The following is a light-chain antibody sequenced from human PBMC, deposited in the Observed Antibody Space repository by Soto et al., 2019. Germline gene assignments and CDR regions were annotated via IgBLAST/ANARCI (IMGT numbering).Light chain of an antibody. CDR1: SSDIGYHNR. J-gene: IGLJ3*02. Sequence: QSALTQPPSVSGSPGQSVTISCTGTSSDIGYHNRVSWYQQPPGTAPKLRIYEVSTRYSGVPDRFSGSKSGNTASLTISGLQAEDEADYYCSSFASSATLVFGGGTKVTVL. CDR2: EVS. CDR3: SSFASSATLV. V-gene: IGLV2-18*02.